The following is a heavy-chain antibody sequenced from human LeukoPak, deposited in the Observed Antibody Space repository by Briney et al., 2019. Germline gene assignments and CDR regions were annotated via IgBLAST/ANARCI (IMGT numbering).Heavy chain of an antibody. Sequence: SVKVSCKASGGTFSSYAISWVRQAPGQGLEWMGGIIPIFGTANYAQKFQGRVTITTDESTSTAYMELSSLRSEDTAVYYCARSGGYYDSSGYSFDYWGQGTLVTVSS. CDR1: GGTFSSYA. D-gene: IGHD3-22*01. V-gene: IGHV1-69*05. CDR2: IIPIFGTA. CDR3: ARSGGYYDSSGYSFDY. J-gene: IGHJ4*02.